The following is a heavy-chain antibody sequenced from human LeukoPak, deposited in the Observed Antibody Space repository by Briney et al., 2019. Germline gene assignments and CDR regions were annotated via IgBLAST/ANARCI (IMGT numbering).Heavy chain of an antibody. CDR2: IYPGDSDT. Sequence: GESLKISCKGSGYSFTNYWIGWVRQMPGKALEWMGLIYPGDSDTRYSPSFQGQVTISADKSISTAYVQWSSLKASDTAMYFCARRVPDTAPYGMDVWGQGTTVTVSS. CDR1: GYSFTNYW. CDR3: ARRVPDTAPYGMDV. J-gene: IGHJ6*02. D-gene: IGHD5-18*01. V-gene: IGHV5-51*01.